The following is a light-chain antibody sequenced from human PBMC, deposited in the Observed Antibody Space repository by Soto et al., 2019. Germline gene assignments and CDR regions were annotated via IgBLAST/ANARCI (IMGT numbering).Light chain of an antibody. CDR2: DAS. CDR1: QSISSW. J-gene: IGKJ1*01. CDR3: QQYNSYSLT. V-gene: IGKV1-5*01. Sequence: DIQMTQSPSTLSASVGDRVTITCRASQSISSWLAWYQQKPGTAPKLLIYDASILASGVPSRFSGSGSGTELPLTISSLQPDDFATYYCQQYNSYSLTFGQGTKVEI.